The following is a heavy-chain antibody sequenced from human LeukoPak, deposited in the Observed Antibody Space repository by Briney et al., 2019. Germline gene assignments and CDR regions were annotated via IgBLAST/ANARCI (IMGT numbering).Heavy chain of an antibody. Sequence: PGGSLRLSCAASGLTFSSYAMSWVRQAPGKGLEWVSAISGSGGSTYYADSVKGRFTISRDNSKNTLYLQMNSLRAEDTAVYYCAKSPELRRLAHDYWGQGTLVTVSS. D-gene: IGHD1-26*01. CDR2: ISGSGGST. J-gene: IGHJ4*02. CDR1: GLTFSSYA. CDR3: AKSPELRRLAHDY. V-gene: IGHV3-23*01.